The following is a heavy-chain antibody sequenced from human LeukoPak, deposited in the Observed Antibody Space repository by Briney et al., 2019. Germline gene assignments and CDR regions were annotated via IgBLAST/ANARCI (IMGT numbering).Heavy chain of an antibody. V-gene: IGHV3-33*06. CDR1: GFTFSSYG. D-gene: IGHD3-22*01. CDR3: AKGAYYDSSGYQISGYYFDY. Sequence: PGGSLRLYCAASGFTFSSYGMHWVRQAPGKGLEWVAVIWYDGSNKYYADSVKGRFTISRDNSKNTLYLQMNSLRAEDTAVYYCAKGAYYDSSGYQISGYYFDYWGQGTLVTVSS. J-gene: IGHJ4*02. CDR2: IWYDGSNK.